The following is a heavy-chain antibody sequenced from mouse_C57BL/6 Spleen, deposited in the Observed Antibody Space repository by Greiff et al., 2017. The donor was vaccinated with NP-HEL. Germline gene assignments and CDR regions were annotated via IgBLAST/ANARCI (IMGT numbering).Heavy chain of an antibody. CDR2: INPSTGGT. V-gene: IGHV1-42*01. CDR3: AREDGYDDGWFAY. J-gene: IGHJ3*01. D-gene: IGHD2-2*01. Sequence: SGPELVKPGASVKISCKASGYSFTGYYMNWVKQSPEKSLEWIGEINPSTGGTTYNQKFKAKATLTVDKSSSTAYMQLKSLTSEDSAVYYCAREDGYDDGWFAYWGQGTLVTVSA. CDR1: GYSFTGYY.